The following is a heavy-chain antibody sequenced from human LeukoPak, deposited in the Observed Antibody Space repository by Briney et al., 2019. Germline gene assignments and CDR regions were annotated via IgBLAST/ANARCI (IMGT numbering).Heavy chain of an antibody. CDR2: IKQDGSEK. CDR1: GFTFSSYW. Sequence: GGSLRLSCAASGFTFSSYWMSWVRQAPGKGLEWVANIKQDGSEKYYADSVKGRFTISRDNSKNTLYLQMNSLRAEDTAVYYCAREEYSYGYEGFDYWGQGTLVTVSS. J-gene: IGHJ4*02. V-gene: IGHV3-7*01. CDR3: AREEYSYGYEGFDY. D-gene: IGHD5-18*01.